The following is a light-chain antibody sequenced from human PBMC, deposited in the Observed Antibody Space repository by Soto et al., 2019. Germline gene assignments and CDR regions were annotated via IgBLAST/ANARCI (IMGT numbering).Light chain of an antibody. CDR2: EGS. J-gene: IGLJ1*01. Sequence: QSALTQPASVSGSPGQPITISCTGTSSDVGANNYVSWYQHHPGKAPKLLIYEGSKRPSGVSNRFSGSKSGNTASLTISGLQAEDEADYYCCSYAGSSTFYVFGTGTKLTVL. CDR1: SSDVGANNY. V-gene: IGLV2-23*01. CDR3: CSYAGSSTFYV.